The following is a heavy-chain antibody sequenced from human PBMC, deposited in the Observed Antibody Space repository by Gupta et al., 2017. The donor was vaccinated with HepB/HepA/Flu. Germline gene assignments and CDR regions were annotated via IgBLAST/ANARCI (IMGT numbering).Heavy chain of an antibody. Sequence: GEINHSGSTNYNPSLKSRVTISVDTPKNQFSLKLSSVTAADTAVYYCAPGITGTTDSGGNYGMDVWGQGTTVTVSS. V-gene: IGHV4-34*01. CDR2: INHSGST. CDR3: APGITGTTDSGGNYGMDV. J-gene: IGHJ6*02. D-gene: IGHD1-7*01.